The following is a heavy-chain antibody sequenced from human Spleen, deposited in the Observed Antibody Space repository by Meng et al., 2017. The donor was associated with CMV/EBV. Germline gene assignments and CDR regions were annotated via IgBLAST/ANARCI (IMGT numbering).Heavy chain of an antibody. D-gene: IGHD3-22*01. CDR1: IRSSSYD. J-gene: IGHJ4*02. V-gene: IGHV4-39*01. Sequence: IRSSSYDWGGIRQPPGKGLEWIGSIYYSGRTYYNPSLKSRVTISVDTSKNQFSLKLSSVTAADTAVYYCARHCGEYYYDSSGYYLDYWGQGTLVTVSS. CDR3: ARHCGEYYYDSSGYYLDY. CDR2: IYYSGRT.